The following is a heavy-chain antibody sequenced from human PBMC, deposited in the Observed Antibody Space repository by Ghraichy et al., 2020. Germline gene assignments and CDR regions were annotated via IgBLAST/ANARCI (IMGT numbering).Heavy chain of an antibody. D-gene: IGHD3-3*01. CDR2: ISSSSSYI. V-gene: IGHV3-21*01. J-gene: IGHJ4*02. Sequence: GVLRLSCAASGFTFSSYSMNWVRQAPGKGLEWVSSISSSSSYIYYADSVKGRFTISRDNAKNSLYLQMNSLRAEDTAVYYCARAETRFLEWLLYPLYYFDSWGQGTLVTVSS. CDR1: GFTFSSYS. CDR3: ARAETRFLEWLLYPLYYFDS.